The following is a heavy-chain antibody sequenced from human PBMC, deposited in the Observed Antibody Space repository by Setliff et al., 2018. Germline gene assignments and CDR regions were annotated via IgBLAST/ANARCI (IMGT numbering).Heavy chain of an antibody. CDR1: GFSFSGSA. D-gene: IGHD5-18*01. Sequence: GGSLRLSCAASGFSFSGSAVYWVRQASVKGLEWIGRIIGRTDNYATAYAASVRGRFTISRDDSKNTAYLQMNSLKTEDTAVYYCTFARDGYDVFDIWGQGTMVTVSS. CDR3: TFARDGYDVFDI. J-gene: IGHJ3*02. CDR2: IIGRTDNYAT. V-gene: IGHV3-73*01.